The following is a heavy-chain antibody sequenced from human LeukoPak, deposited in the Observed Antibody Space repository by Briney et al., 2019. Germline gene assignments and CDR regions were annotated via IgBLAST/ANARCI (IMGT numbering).Heavy chain of an antibody. D-gene: IGHD3-22*01. J-gene: IGHJ5*02. CDR1: GGTFSSYA. V-gene: IGHV1-69*05. Sequence: SVKVSCKASGGTFSSYAISWVRQAPGQGLEWMGRIIPIFGTANYAQKFQGRVTITTDESTSTAYMELSSLRSEDTAVYCCAREEDYYDSSGSPRSWFDPWGQGTLVTVSS. CDR3: AREEDYYDSSGSPRSWFDP. CDR2: IIPIFGTA.